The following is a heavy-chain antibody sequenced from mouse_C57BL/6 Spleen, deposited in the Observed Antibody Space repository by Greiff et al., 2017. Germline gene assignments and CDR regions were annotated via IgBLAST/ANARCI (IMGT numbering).Heavy chain of an antibody. V-gene: IGHV5-6*01. D-gene: IGHD4-1*01. CDR1: GFTFSSYG. J-gene: IGHJ4*01. CDR3: ARQLGGNAMDY. Sequence: EVNLVESGGDLVKPGGSLKLSCAASGFTFSSYGMSWVRQTPDKRLEWVATISSGGSYTYYTDSVKGRFTISRDNAKNTLYLQMSSLKSEDTAMYYCARQLGGNAMDYWGQGTSVTVSS. CDR2: ISSGGSYT.